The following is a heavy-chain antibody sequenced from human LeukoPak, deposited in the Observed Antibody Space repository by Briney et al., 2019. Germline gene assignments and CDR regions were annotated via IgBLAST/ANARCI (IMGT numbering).Heavy chain of an antibody. CDR1: GFTFSSYG. CDR2: ISYDGSNK. CDR3: AKGLSVGAIYYFDY. Sequence: GGSLRLSCAASGFTFSSYGMHWVRQAPGKGLEWVAVISYDGSNKYYADSVKGRFTISRDNSKNTLYLQMNSLRAEDTAVYYCAKGLSVGAIYYFDYWGQGTLVTVSS. V-gene: IGHV3-30*18. D-gene: IGHD1-26*01. J-gene: IGHJ4*02.